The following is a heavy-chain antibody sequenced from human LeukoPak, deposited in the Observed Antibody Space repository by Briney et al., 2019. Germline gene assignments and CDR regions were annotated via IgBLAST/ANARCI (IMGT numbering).Heavy chain of an antibody. CDR1: GFTFSSYG. V-gene: IGHV3-30*18. Sequence: GRSLRLSCAASGFTFSSYGMHWVRQAPGKGLEWVAVISYDGSNKYYADSVKGRFTISRDNSKNTLYLQMNSLRAEDTAVYYCAKDWSVVGATGAFDYWGQGTLVTVSS. CDR3: AKDWSVVGATGAFDY. D-gene: IGHD1-26*01. J-gene: IGHJ4*02. CDR2: ISYDGSNK.